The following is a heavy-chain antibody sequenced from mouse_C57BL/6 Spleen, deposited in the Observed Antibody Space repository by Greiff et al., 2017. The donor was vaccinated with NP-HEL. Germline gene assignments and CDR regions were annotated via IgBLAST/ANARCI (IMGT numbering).Heavy chain of an antibody. Sequence: VQLQESGAELARPGASVKMSCKASGYTFTSYTMHWVKQRPGQGLEWIGYINPSSGYTKYNQKFKDKATLTADKSSSTAYMQLSSLTSEDSAVYYCARCGYGSSGYFDVWGTGTTVTVSS. CDR3: ARCGYGSSGYFDV. V-gene: IGHV1-4*01. CDR2: INPSSGYT. CDR1: GYTFTSYT. D-gene: IGHD1-1*01. J-gene: IGHJ1*03.